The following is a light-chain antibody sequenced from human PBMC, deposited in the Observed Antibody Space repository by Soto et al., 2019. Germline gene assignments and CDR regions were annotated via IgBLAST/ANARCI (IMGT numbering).Light chain of an antibody. V-gene: IGKV3-20*01. Sequence: EIVLTHSPGTLSLFPGERATLSCRASQSVSSSYLAWYQQKPGQAPRLLIYDASSRAAGIPDRFSGSGSGTDFTLTISRLEPEDFAVYYCQQYGSSPRTFGQGTKVDIK. J-gene: IGKJ1*01. CDR3: QQYGSSPRT. CDR2: DAS. CDR1: QSVSSSY.